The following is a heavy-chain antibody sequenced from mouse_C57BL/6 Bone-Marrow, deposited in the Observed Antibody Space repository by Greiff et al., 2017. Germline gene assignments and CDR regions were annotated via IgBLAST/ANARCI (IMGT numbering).Heavy chain of an antibody. CDR2: ISNGGGST. CDR1: GFTFSDYY. V-gene: IGHV5-12*01. J-gene: IGHJ4*01. D-gene: IGHD4-1*01. CDR3: ARRGTGTYYAMDY. Sequence: EVMLLESGAGLVQPGGSLKLSCAASGFTFSDYYMYWVRQTPEKRLEWVAYISNGGGSTYYPDNVKGRVTISRDKSKNTPYLQISRLKSEDAAMYYCARRGTGTYYAMDYWGQGTSVTVSS.